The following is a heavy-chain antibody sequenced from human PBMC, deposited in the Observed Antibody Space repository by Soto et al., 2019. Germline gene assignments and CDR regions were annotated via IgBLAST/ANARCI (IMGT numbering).Heavy chain of an antibody. CDR3: ARGGYDSQYYYYYYMDV. CDR2: IYYSGST. J-gene: IGHJ6*03. D-gene: IGHD5-12*01. CDR1: GGSISSSSYY. Sequence: SETLSLTFTFSGGSISSSSYYWGWIRQPPGKGLEWIGSIYYSGSTYYNPSLKSRVTISVDTSKNQFSLKLSSVTAADTAVYYCARGGYDSQYYYYYYMDVWGKGTTVTVS. V-gene: IGHV4-39*01.